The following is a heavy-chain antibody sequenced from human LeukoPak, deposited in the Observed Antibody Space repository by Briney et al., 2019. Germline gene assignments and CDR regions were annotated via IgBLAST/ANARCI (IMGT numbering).Heavy chain of an antibody. CDR3: AREGGGNEFFDF. D-gene: IGHD4-23*01. Sequence: ASVKVSCKASGYSFSSYGISWVRQAPGQGLEWMGWISGYNDDTNYAQKFQGRVSMTTDTSTSTAYMELRSLTSDDTAVYYCAREGGGNEFFDFWGQGTLVAVSS. CDR1: GYSFSSYG. J-gene: IGHJ4*02. CDR2: ISGYNDDT. V-gene: IGHV1-18*01.